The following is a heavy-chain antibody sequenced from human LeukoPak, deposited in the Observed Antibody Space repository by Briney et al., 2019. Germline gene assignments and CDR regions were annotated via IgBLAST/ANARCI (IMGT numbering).Heavy chain of an antibody. D-gene: IGHD5-24*01. V-gene: IGHV4-61*02. CDR2: IYTSGST. CDR1: GGSISSGSYY. J-gene: IGHJ4*02. Sequence: PSQTLSLTCTVSGGSISSGSYYWGWIRQPAGKGLDWIGRIYTSGSTNYNPSLKSLVTISVDTSKNQFSLKLSSVTAADTAVYYCATDKLGDGYNLGYWGQGTLVTASS. CDR3: ATDKLGDGYNLGY.